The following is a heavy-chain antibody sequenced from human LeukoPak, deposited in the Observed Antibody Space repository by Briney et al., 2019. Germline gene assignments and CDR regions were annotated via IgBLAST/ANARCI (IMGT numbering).Heavy chain of an antibody. Sequence: ASVKVSCKASGYTFTSYYMHWVRQAPGQGLEWMGIINPSGGSTSYAQKFHGRVTMTRDTSTSTVYMELSSLRSEDTAVYYCARESPDIVVVPAATSSWFDPWGQGTLVTVSS. CDR2: INPSGGST. CDR3: ARESPDIVVVPAATSSWFDP. D-gene: IGHD2-2*01. CDR1: GYTFTSYY. J-gene: IGHJ5*02. V-gene: IGHV1-46*01.